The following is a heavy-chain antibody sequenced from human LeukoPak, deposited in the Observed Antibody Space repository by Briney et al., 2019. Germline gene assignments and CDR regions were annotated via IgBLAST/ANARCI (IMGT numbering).Heavy chain of an antibody. Sequence: ASVKVSCKASGYTFTSYAMHWVRQAPGQRLEWMGWINAGNGNTKYSQKFQGRVTITWDTSASAAYMELSSLRSEDTAVYYCARTGYAVAGDNMDYWGQGTLVTVSS. CDR2: INAGNGNT. CDR3: ARTGYAVAGDNMDY. V-gene: IGHV1-3*01. J-gene: IGHJ4*02. CDR1: GYTFTSYA. D-gene: IGHD6-19*01.